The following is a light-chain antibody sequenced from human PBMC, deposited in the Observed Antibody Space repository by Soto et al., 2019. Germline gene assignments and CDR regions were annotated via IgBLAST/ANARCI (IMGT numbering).Light chain of an antibody. CDR2: AVN. CDR1: SSDVGDYNY. J-gene: IGLJ3*02. V-gene: IGLV2-11*01. CDR3: CSYAGSYPWV. Sequence: QSALTQPRSVSGSPGQSVTISCTGTSSDVGDYNYVSWYQQHPGQAPKLLIYAVNMRPSGVPDRFSGSKSGNTASLTISGLQAEDEADYSCCSYAGSYPWVFGGGTKLTGL.